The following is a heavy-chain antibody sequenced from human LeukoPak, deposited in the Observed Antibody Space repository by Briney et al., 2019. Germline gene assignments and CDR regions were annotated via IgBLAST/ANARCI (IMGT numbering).Heavy chain of an antibody. CDR1: GFTFSSYS. CDR3: ARSPQLRYDFWSGYLDYFDY. D-gene: IGHD3-3*01. Sequence: PGGSLRLSCAASGFTFSSYSMNWVRQAPGKGLEWVSSISSSSSYIYYADSVKGRFTISRDNAKNSLYLQMNSLRAEDTAVYYCARSPQLRYDFWSGYLDYFDYWGQGTLVTVSS. CDR2: ISSSSSYI. V-gene: IGHV3-21*01. J-gene: IGHJ4*02.